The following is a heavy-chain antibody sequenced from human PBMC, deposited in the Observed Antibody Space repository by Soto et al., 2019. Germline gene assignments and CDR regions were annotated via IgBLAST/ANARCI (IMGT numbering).Heavy chain of an antibody. D-gene: IGHD3-22*01. Sequence: GGSLRLSCAASGFTFSSYSMNWVRQAPGKGLEWVSYISSSSSTIYYADSVKGRFTISRDNAKNSLYLQMNSLRDEDTAVYYCARGDYYDSSGYYHYYYGMDVWGQGTTVTVSS. CDR2: ISSSSSTI. V-gene: IGHV3-48*02. CDR1: GFTFSSYS. J-gene: IGHJ6*02. CDR3: ARGDYYDSSGYYHYYYGMDV.